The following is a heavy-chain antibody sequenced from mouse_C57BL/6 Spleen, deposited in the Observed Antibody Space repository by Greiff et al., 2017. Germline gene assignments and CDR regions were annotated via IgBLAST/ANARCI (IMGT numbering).Heavy chain of an antibody. CDR3: AWTATDYCAMDV. Sequence: QVQLQQSGADLARPGASVKMSCKASGYTFPSYTMHWVKRRPGKGLEWIGYINPSSGYTKYNQKFKDKATLTADKSSSTAYRQLSSVTSEDSEVYYCAWTATDYCAMDVWGTGTSGTVSS. V-gene: IGHV1-4*01. CDR2: INPSSGYT. J-gene: IGHJ4*01. CDR1: GYTFPSYT. D-gene: IGHD3-3*01.